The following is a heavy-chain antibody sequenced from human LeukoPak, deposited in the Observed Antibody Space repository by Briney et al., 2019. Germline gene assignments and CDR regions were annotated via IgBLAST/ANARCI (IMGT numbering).Heavy chain of an antibody. CDR3: TRENYVPDS. CDR2: ISDGGRAA. CDR1: AFIFSGHW. V-gene: IGHV3-7*03. D-gene: IGHD3-10*02. J-gene: IGHJ5*02. Sequence: GGSLGLSCEGSAFIFSGHWMNWVRQTPGKGLEWVASISDGGRAAYYGDSVRGRFTISRDDARNSLFLQMNGLRADDTAVYYCTRENYVPDSWGQGTLVTVSS.